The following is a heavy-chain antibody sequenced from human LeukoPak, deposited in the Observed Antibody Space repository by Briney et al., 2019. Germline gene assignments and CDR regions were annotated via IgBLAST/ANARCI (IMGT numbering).Heavy chain of an antibody. V-gene: IGHV3-7*01. CDR3: ARARNYYGSGSLNV. CDR1: GFTFSRYW. J-gene: IGHJ6*04. D-gene: IGHD3-10*01. CDR2: IRQDGSEK. Sequence: GGSLRLSCGASGFTFSRYWMSWVRQAPGKGLEWVANIRQDGSEKYYVDSVKGRFTISRDNAKNSLYLQMNSLRAEDTAVYYCARARNYYGSGSLNVWGKGTTVTVSS.